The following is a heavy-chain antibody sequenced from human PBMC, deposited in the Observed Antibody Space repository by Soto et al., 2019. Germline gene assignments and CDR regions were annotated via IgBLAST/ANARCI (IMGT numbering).Heavy chain of an antibody. CDR2: IIPIFGTA. J-gene: IGHJ3*02. D-gene: IGHD5-12*01. Sequence: SVKVSCKASGDTFSSYAISWVRQAPGQGLEWMGGIIPIFGTANYAQKFQGRVTITADESTSTAYMELSSLRSEDTAVYYCARGEGGYNSGAFDIWGQGTVGTVSS. CDR3: ARGEGGYNSGAFDI. V-gene: IGHV1-69*13. CDR1: GDTFSSYA.